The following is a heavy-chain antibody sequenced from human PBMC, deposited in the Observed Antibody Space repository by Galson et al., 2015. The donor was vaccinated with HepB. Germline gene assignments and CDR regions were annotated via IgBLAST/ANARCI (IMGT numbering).Heavy chain of an antibody. D-gene: IGHD2-15*01. J-gene: IGHJ6*02. CDR1: GGTFSSYT. V-gene: IGHV1-69*02. Sequence: SVKVSCKASGGTFSSYTISWVRQAPGQGLEWMGRIIPILGIANYAQKFQGRVTITADTSIRTAYMELSGLISDDAAVYYCARGTRGYCSAGTCGTDVWGQGTTVTVSS. CDR3: ARGTRGYCSAGTCGTDV. CDR2: IIPILGIA.